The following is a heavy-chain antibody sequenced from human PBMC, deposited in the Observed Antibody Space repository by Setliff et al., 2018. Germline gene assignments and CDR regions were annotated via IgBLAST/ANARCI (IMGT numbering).Heavy chain of an antibody. CDR2: IYHSGST. V-gene: IGHV4-4*02. CDR1: GGSISSNNW. D-gene: IGHD6-6*01. CDR3: ARGRNVAARLYDS. Sequence: PSETLSLTCVVSGGSISSNNWWSWVRQPPGKGLEWIGEIYHSGSTNYNPSLKSRVTISVDKSKNQLSLKLSSVTAADTAVYYCARGRNVAARLYDSWGQGTLVTVSS. J-gene: IGHJ4*02.